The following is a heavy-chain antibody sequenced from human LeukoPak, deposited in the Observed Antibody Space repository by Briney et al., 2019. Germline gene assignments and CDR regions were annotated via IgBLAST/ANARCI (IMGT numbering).Heavy chain of an antibody. J-gene: IGHJ6*02. Sequence: SETLSLTCTVSGGSISSYYWSWIRQPPGKGLEWIGYIYYSGSTNYNPSLKSRVTMSIDTSKNHFSLKLISVTAADTAVYYCREERRRTSGSYGMYDYYGMDVWGQGTTVTASS. CDR1: GGSISSYY. V-gene: IGHV4-59*12. CDR3: REERRRTSGSYGMYDYYGMDV. D-gene: IGHD1-26*01. CDR2: IYYSGST.